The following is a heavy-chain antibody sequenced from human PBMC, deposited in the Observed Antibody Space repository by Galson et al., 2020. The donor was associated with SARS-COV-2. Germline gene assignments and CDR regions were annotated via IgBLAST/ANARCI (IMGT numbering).Heavy chain of an antibody. Sequence: ALHGESLKISCAASGFTPRSYWMHWVRQAPGKGLVWVSRPYSEGSSTSYADSVKGRFTVSGDNAKNTLYLQMNSLRAEDTAVYYCARGDMGNDYFDYWVQGTLVTVSS. J-gene: IGHJ4*02. D-gene: IGHD7-27*01. CDR3: ARGDMGNDYFDY. CDR2: PYSEGSST. V-gene: IGHV3-74*01. CDR1: GFTPRSYW.